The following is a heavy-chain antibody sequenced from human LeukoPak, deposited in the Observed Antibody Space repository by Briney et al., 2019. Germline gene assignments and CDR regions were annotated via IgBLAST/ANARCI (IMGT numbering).Heavy chain of an antibody. CDR2: INHSGST. V-gene: IGHV4-34*01. D-gene: IGHD4-17*01. J-gene: IGHJ5*02. CDR3: ARSGIYGDYSYYNWFDP. CDR1: GGSFSGHY. Sequence: PSETLSLTCAVYGGSFSGHYWSWIRQPPGKGLEWIGEINHSGSTNYNPSLKSRVTISVDTSKNQFSLKLSSVTAADTAVYYCARSGIYGDYSYYNWFDPWGQGTLVTVSS.